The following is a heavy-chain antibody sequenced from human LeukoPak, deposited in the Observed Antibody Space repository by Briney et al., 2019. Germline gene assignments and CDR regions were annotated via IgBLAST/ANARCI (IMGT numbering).Heavy chain of an antibody. CDR3: ARVGYDILTGYYKVNWFDP. D-gene: IGHD3-9*01. J-gene: IGHJ5*02. V-gene: IGHV4-30-4*01. CDR1: GGSISSGDYY. Sequence: PSETLSLTCTVSGGSISSGDYYWSWIRQPPGKGLEWIGYIYYSGSTYYNPSLKSRVTISVDTSKNQFSLKLSSVTAADTAVYYCARVGYDILTGYYKVNWFDPWGQGTLVTVSS. CDR2: IYYSGST.